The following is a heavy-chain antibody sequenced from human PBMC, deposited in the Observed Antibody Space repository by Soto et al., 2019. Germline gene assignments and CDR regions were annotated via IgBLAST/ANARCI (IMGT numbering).Heavy chain of an antibody. CDR2: IYYSGRT. CDR1: GGSIRDYF. CDR3: ARVGGDDFGDSGGFDY. J-gene: IGHJ4*02. D-gene: IGHD4-17*01. Sequence: SETLSLTCTVSGGSIRDYFWTWIRQPPGKGLEWIGYIYYSGRTNYNPSLKSRVSISVDTSKNHFSLQLRSVTAADTAVYYCARVGGDDFGDSGGFDYWGRGTLVTVSS. V-gene: IGHV4-59*01.